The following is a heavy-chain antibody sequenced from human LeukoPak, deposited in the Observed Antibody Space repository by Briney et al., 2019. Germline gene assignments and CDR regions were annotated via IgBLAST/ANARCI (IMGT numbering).Heavy chain of an antibody. D-gene: IGHD2-15*01. J-gene: IGHJ4*02. CDR2: IDWDDDK. CDR3: ARSSLGYCSGGSCYKHYDY. CDR1: GFSLSTSGMR. Sequence: SGPALVKPTQILTLTCTFSGFSLSTSGMRVSWIRQPPGKALEWLARIDWDDDKFYSTSLKTRLTISKDTSKNQVVLTMTNMDPVDTATYYCARSSLGYCSGGSCYKHYDYWGQGTLVTVSS. V-gene: IGHV2-70*04.